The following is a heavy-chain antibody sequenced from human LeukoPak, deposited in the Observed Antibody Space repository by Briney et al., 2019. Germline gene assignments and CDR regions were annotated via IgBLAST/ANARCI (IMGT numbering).Heavy chain of an antibody. CDR3: ARETLSGYYYG. V-gene: IGHV4-39*07. CDR1: GGSISSSSYY. J-gene: IGHJ4*02. CDR2: IYYSGST. D-gene: IGHD3-22*01. Sequence: PSETLSLTCTVSGGSISSSSYYWGWIRQPPGKGLEWIGSIYYSGSTYYNPSLKSRVTISVDTSKNQFSLKLSSVTAADTAVYYCARETLSGYYYGWGQGTLVTVSS.